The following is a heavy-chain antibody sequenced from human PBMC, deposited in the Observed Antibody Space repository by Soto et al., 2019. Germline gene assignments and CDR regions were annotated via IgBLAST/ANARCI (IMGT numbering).Heavy chain of an antibody. CDR1: VGSVSIGSYY. V-gene: IGHV4-61*01. D-gene: IGHD2-21*02. Sequence: PSETLSVTCTVSVGSVSIGSYYWSWIRQPPGKGPEWIGYIYYSGSTNYNPSLKSRVTISVDTSKNQFSLKLSSVTAADTAVYYCARDRVACGGDCYYYYGMDVWGQGTTVTVSS. CDR2: IYYSGST. CDR3: ARDRVACGGDCYYYYGMDV. J-gene: IGHJ6*02.